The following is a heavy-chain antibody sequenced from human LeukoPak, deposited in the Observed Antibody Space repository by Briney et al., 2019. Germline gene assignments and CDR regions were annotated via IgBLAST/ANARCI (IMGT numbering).Heavy chain of an antibody. CDR3: ARVSGYENFDY. V-gene: IGHV4-59*01. J-gene: IGHJ4*02. CDR1: GGSISSYC. Sequence: SETLSLTCTVSGGSISSYCWSWIRQPPGRGLEWVGYIYYSGSTNYNPSLKSRVTISVDTSKNQFSLKLSSVTAADTAVYYCARVSGYENFDYWGQGTLVTVSS. CDR2: IYYSGST. D-gene: IGHD5-12*01.